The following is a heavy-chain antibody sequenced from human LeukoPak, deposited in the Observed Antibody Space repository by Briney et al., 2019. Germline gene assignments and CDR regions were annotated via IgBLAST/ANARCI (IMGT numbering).Heavy chain of an antibody. CDR3: AKDIVVVVAATQPDYYYGTDV. D-gene: IGHD2-15*01. CDR1: GFTFSSYG. V-gene: IGHV3-30*18. CDR2: ISYDGSNK. Sequence: GGSLRLSCAASGFTFSSYGMHWVRQAPGKGLEWVAVISYDGSNKYYADSVKGRFTISRDNSKDTLYVQMNSLRAEDTAVYYCAKDIVVVVAATQPDYYYGTDVWGQGTTVTVSS. J-gene: IGHJ6*02.